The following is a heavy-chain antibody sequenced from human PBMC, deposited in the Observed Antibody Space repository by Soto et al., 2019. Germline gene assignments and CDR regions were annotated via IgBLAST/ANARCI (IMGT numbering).Heavy chain of an antibody. J-gene: IGHJ5*02. CDR1: GYTFTSYG. CDR2: ISAYNGNT. V-gene: IGHV1-18*04. CDR3: ARDRDQWLVGVRWFDP. Sequence: ASLKVACRASGYTFTSYGISRVRQVSGQGLERMGWISAYNGNTNYAQKLQGRVTVTTDTSTSTAYMELRSLRSDDTAVNYCARDRDQWLVGVRWFDPWGQRSLEAISS. D-gene: IGHD6-19*01.